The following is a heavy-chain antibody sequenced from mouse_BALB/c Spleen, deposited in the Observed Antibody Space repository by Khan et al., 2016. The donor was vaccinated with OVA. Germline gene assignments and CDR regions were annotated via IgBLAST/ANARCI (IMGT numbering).Heavy chain of an antibody. CDR2: ISGASNSL. V-gene: IGHV5-17*02. Sequence: EVELVESGGGLVQPGGSRKLSCAASGFTFSRFGMHWVRQAPEKGLEWVAYISGASNSLYYADTVKGRFTISRDNRRNTLFLQITSLRSEDTARYYCARFLSYYNSDVYYGLDYWGQGTSVTVSS. CDR1: GFTFSRFG. CDR3: ARFLSYYNSDVYYGLDY. D-gene: IGHD2-12*01. J-gene: IGHJ4*01.